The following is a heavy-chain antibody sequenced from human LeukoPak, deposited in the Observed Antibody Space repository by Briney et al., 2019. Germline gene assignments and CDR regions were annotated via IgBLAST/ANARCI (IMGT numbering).Heavy chain of an antibody. J-gene: IGHJ4*02. CDR3: ARPLSGGYNFDY. V-gene: IGHV5-51*01. CDR2: IYPDDSDT. CDR1: GYSFTNYW. D-gene: IGHD3-22*01. Sequence: GESLKISCKSSGYSFTNYWIGWVRQMPGKGLEWMGIIYPDDSDTRYSASFQGQVTISADKSISTVYLQWNILKASDTAMYYCARPLSGGYNFDYWGQGTLVTVSS.